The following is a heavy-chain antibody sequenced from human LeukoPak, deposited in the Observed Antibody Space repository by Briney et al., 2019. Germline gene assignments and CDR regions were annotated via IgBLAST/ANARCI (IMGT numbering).Heavy chain of an antibody. CDR2: IYYSGST. J-gene: IGHJ4*02. Sequence: SETLSLTCTVSGGSISSISYYWGWIRQPPGKGLEWIGSIYYSGSTYYNPSLKSRVTISVDTSKNQFSLKLSSVTAADTAVYYCAANYDSSGYPDYWGQGTLVTVSS. D-gene: IGHD3-22*01. V-gene: IGHV4-39*01. CDR1: GGSISSISYY. CDR3: AANYDSSGYPDY.